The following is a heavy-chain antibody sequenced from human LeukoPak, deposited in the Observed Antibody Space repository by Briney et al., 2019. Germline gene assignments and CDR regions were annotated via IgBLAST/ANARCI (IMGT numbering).Heavy chain of an antibody. CDR3: ARSPSLWSGYLRYYYYYYMDV. Sequence: GGSLRLSCAASGPSGLTFSNYWMSWVRQAPGKGLEWVSGINWNCVSTGYADSVKGRFTISRDNAKNSLYLQMNSLRAEDTALYYCARSPSLWSGYLRYYYYYYMDVWGKGTTVTVSS. CDR2: INWNCVST. D-gene: IGHD3-3*01. J-gene: IGHJ6*03. V-gene: IGHV3-20*04. CDR1: GPSGLTFSNYW.